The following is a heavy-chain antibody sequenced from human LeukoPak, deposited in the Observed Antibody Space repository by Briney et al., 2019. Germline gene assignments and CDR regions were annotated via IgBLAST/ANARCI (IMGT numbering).Heavy chain of an antibody. D-gene: IGHD4-17*01. CDR2: ISGSGGST. Sequence: SGGSLRLSCAASGFTFSSYAMSWVRQAPGKGLEWVSAISGSGGSTYYADSVKGRFAISRDNSKNTLYLQMNSLRAEDTAVYYCARDGPVTTGHPPTADAFDIWGQGTMVTVSS. CDR1: GFTFSSYA. J-gene: IGHJ3*02. CDR3: ARDGPVTTGHPPTADAFDI. V-gene: IGHV3-23*01.